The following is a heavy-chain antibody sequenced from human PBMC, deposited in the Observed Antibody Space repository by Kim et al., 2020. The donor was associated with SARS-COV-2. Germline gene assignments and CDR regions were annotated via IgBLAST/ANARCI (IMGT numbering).Heavy chain of an antibody. Sequence: GGSLRLSCAASGFTFSNYWMHWVRQVPGKGLVWVSNINGGGNTINYADSVKGRFTISRDNAKITLYLQMNSLRVDDTAVYYCARSYSDWGQGTLVTVSS. V-gene: IGHV3-74*01. D-gene: IGHD5-18*01. J-gene: IGHJ4*02. CDR2: INGGGNTI. CDR3: ARSYSD. CDR1: GFTFSNYW.